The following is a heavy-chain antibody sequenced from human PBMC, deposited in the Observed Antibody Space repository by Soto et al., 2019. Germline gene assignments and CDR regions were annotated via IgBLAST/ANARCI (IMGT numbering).Heavy chain of an antibody. Sequence: PGGSLRLSCAASGFTFSSYAMHWVRQAPGKGLEWVAVISYDGSNKYYADSVKGRFTISRDNSKNTLYLQMNSLRAEDTAVYYCARDLVAATLGSADYYYYGMDVWGQGTTVTVSS. CDR2: ISYDGSNK. D-gene: IGHD2-15*01. J-gene: IGHJ6*02. CDR3: ARDLVAATLGSADYYYYGMDV. V-gene: IGHV3-30-3*01. CDR1: GFTFSSYA.